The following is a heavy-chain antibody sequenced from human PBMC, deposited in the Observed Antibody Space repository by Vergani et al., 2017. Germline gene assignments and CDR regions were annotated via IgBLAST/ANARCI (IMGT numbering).Heavy chain of an antibody. D-gene: IGHD4-17*01. CDR1: GGSFSGYY. CDR2: INHSGST. V-gene: IGHV4-34*01. CDR3: AREHCDDYGDYWVCGPPHY. Sequence: QVQLQQWGAGLLKPSETLSLTCAVYGGSFSGYYWSWIRQPPGKGLEWIGEINHSGSTNYNPSLKSRVTISVDTSQNQFSLKLSSVTAADTAVYYCAREHCDDYGDYWVCGPPHYWGQGTLVTVSS. J-gene: IGHJ4*02.